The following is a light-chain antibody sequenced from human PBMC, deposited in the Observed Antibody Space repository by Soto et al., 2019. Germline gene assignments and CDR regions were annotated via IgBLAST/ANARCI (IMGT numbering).Light chain of an antibody. CDR3: AAWDDNLDVSL. CDR2: KNN. Sequence: QSVLTQPPSASGTPGQRVTISCSGSSSNIGVNFVSWYQQLPGTAPKLLIYKNNQRPSGVPDRFSGSTSGTSASLAISGLLSEDEADYYCAAWDDNLDVSLFGAGTKLTVL. V-gene: IGLV1-47*01. CDR1: SSNIGVNF. J-gene: IGLJ1*01.